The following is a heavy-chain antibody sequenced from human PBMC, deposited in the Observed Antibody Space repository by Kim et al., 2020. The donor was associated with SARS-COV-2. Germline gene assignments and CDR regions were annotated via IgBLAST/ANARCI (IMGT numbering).Heavy chain of an antibody. Sequence: SETLSLTCAVYGGSFSGYYWSWIRQPPGKGLEWIGEINHSGSTNYNPSLKSRVTISVDTSKNQFSLKLSSVTAADTAVYYCARGPGSYDSSGYYWGYYF. CDR1: GGSFSGYY. CDR2: INHSGST. V-gene: IGHV4-34*01. J-gene: IGHJ4*01. CDR3: ARGPGSYDSSGYYWGYYF. D-gene: IGHD3-22*01.